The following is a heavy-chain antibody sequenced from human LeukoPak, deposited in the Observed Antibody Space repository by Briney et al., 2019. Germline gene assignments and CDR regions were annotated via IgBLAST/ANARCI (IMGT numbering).Heavy chain of an antibody. D-gene: IGHD5-18*01. J-gene: IGHJ4*02. CDR2: IYTRGST. CDR3: AREVPYTLEVDY. V-gene: IGHV4-61*02. CDR1: GGSISSGSYY. Sequence: SETLSLTCTVSGGSISSGSYYWSWIRQPAGKGLEWIGRIYTRGSTNCNPSLKSRVTISVDTSKNQFSLKLSSVTAADTAVYYCAREVPYTLEVDYWGQGTLVTVSS.